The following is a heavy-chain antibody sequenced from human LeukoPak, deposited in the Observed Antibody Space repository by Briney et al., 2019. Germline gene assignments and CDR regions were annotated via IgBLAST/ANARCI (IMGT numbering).Heavy chain of an antibody. D-gene: IGHD3-22*01. CDR1: GGSISSYY. V-gene: IGHV4-59*01. CDR3: ARGGYYDSSDDAFDI. Sequence: PSETLSLTCTVSGGSISSYYWSWIRQPPGKGPEWIGYIYYSGSTNYNPSLKSRVTISVDTSKNQFSLKLSSVTAADTAVYYCARGGYYDSSDDAFDIWGQGTMVTVSS. J-gene: IGHJ3*02. CDR2: IYYSGST.